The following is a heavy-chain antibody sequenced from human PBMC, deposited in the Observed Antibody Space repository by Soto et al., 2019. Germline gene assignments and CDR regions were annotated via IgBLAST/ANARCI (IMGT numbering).Heavy chain of an antibody. CDR1: GGSLSGYY. V-gene: IGHV4-34*01. CDR3: TRGLGGFPEN. Sequence: QVQLQQWGAGLLKPSEALSLICGVYGGSLSGYYWSWFRHPPGKGLEWIGEINHSGSTTYNPSLKSRVTISIDTSKNQFCLKLSSVTAADTAVYYCTRGLGGFPENWGQGTLVTVSS. CDR2: INHSGST. D-gene: IGHD6-25*01. J-gene: IGHJ4*02.